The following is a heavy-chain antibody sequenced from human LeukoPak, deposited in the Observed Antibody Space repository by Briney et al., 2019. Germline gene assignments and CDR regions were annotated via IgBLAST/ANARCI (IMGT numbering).Heavy chain of an antibody. CDR1: GGSISSGGYY. J-gene: IGHJ4*02. CDR3: ARDRASSGPRDYFDY. Sequence: SETLSLTCTVSGGSISSGGYYWSWIRQPPGKGLEWIGYIYHSGSTYYNPSLKSRVTISVDRSKNQFSLKLSSVTAADTAVYYCARDRASSGPRDYFDYWGQGTLVTVSS. V-gene: IGHV4-30-2*01. D-gene: IGHD6-19*01. CDR2: IYHSGST.